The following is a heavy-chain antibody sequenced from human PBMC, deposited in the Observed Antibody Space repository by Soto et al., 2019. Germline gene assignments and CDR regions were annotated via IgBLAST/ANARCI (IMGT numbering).Heavy chain of an antibody. CDR2: IYTSGST. CDR3: ARVRYDFWSGSSPDAFDI. D-gene: IGHD3-3*01. Sequence: PXETLSLTCTVSGCSISSYYWSWIRQPAGKGLEWIGRIYTSGSTNYNPSLKSRVTMSVDTSKNQFSLKLSSVTAADTAVYYCARVRYDFWSGSSPDAFDIWGQGTMVTVS. J-gene: IGHJ3*02. CDR1: GCSISSYY. V-gene: IGHV4-4*07.